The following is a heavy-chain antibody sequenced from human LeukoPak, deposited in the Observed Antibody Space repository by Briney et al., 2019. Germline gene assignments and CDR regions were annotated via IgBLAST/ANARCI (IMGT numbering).Heavy chain of an antibody. V-gene: IGHV3-21*01. D-gene: IGHD1-14*01. Sequence: GGSLSLSCAASGFTFSSYSMNWVRQAPGKGLEWVSSISSSSSYIYYADSVKGRFTISRDNAKNSLYLQMNSLRAEDTAVYYCAPAGIHGKDIWGQGTMVTVSS. J-gene: IGHJ3*02. CDR1: GFTFSSYS. CDR3: APAGIHGKDI. CDR2: ISSSSSYI.